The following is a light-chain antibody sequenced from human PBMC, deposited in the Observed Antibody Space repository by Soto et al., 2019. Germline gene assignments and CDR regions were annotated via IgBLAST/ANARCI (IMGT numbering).Light chain of an antibody. Sequence: DIQMTQSPSSLSASVGDRVTITCRASQSISYYLNWYQQTPGMAPKVLIYAASNLQSGVPSRFSGSGSGTDFTLTISSLQPEDFVTYYCQPSYNSPITFGQGTRLE. CDR2: AAS. CDR1: QSISYY. V-gene: IGKV1-39*01. J-gene: IGKJ5*01. CDR3: QPSYNSPIT.